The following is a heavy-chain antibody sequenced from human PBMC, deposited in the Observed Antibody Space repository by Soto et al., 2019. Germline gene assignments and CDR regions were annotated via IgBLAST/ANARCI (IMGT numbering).Heavy chain of an antibody. V-gene: IGHV1-58*01. CDR1: GFTFTSSA. CDR3: AAPIDTAMAFDY. Sequence: GASVKVSCKASGFTFTSSAVQWVRQARGQRLEWIGWIAVGSGNTNYAQKFQERVTITRDMSTSTAYMELSSLRSEDTAVYYCAAPIDTAMAFDYWGQGTLVTVSS. CDR2: IAVGSGNT. D-gene: IGHD5-18*01. J-gene: IGHJ4*02.